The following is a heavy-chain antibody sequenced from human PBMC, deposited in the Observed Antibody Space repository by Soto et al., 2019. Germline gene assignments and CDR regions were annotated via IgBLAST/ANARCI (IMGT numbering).Heavy chain of an antibody. CDR1: GYSFTSYW. CDR2: IYPGDSDT. D-gene: IGHD6-19*01. V-gene: IGHV5-51*01. Sequence: PVESLKVSWRGAGYSFTSYWIGWVSQMPGKGLEWMGIIYPGDSDTRYSPSFQGQVTISADKSISTAYLQWSSLKASDTAMYYCARLVAGTDEAFDIWGQGTMVTVSS. CDR3: ARLVAGTDEAFDI. J-gene: IGHJ3*02.